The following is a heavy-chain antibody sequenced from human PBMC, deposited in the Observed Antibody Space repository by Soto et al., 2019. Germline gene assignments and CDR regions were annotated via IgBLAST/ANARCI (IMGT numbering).Heavy chain of an antibody. CDR3: AKESGSYYFDY. V-gene: IGHV3-23*01. D-gene: IGHD1-26*01. Sequence: EVQLLEAGGGLVQPGGSLTLSCAASGFTFSSYAMSWVRQAPGKGLEWVSAISGRGGSTYYADYVKGRFTISRDNSKNTLYLQMNSLRAEDTAVYYCAKESGSYYFDYWGQGTLVTVSS. J-gene: IGHJ4*02. CDR1: GFTFSSYA. CDR2: ISGRGGST.